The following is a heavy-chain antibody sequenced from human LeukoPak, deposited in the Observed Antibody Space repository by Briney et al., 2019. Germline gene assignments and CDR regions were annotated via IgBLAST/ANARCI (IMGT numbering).Heavy chain of an antibody. CDR2: IYYSGST. CDR1: GGSICTYY. CDR3: AGRLWRRDGYNLSAFDI. J-gene: IGHJ3*02. V-gene: IGHV4-59*01. Sequence: SETLSLTCTVSGGSICTYYWSWIRQPPGKGLEWIGYIYYSGSTNYNPSLKSRVTISVDTSKNQFSLKLSSVTAADTAVYYCAGRLWRRDGYNLSAFDIWGQGTMVTVSS. D-gene: IGHD5-24*01.